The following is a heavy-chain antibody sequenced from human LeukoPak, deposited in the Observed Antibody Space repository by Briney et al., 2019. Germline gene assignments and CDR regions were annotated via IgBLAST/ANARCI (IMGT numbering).Heavy chain of an antibody. Sequence: SETLSLTCTVSGGSLSSYYCSWIRQAPGKGLEWIGFIFSGGSTNYNPSLKSRVSISMDTSQNQFSLKLTSVTAADTAVYYCARGRGPLRVEFGDWGQGALVTVSS. V-gene: IGHV4-4*09. CDR3: ARGRGPLRVEFGD. CDR2: IFSGGST. J-gene: IGHJ4*02. CDR1: GGSLSSYY. D-gene: IGHD3-16*01.